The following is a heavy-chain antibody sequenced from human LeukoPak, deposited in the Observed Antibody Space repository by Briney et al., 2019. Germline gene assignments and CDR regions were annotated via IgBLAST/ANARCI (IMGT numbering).Heavy chain of an antibody. J-gene: IGHJ4*02. CDR3: ARDSLIFGVVTTFDY. CDR2: ISTTGTI. Sequence: TGGSLRLSCAASGFTFSRFNMNWLRQASAKGLEWLSYISTTGTIYYAESVKGRFSISRDNARNSLYLQMNSLRPEDTAVYYCARDSLIFGVVTTFDYWGQGTLVTVSS. V-gene: IGHV3-48*01. CDR1: GFTFSRFN. D-gene: IGHD3-3*01.